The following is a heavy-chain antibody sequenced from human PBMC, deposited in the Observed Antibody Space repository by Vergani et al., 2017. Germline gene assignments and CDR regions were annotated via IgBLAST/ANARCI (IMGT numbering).Heavy chain of an antibody. CDR3: AGDRLPAATLSNWFDP. Sequence: QVQLVQSGAEVKKPGSSVKVSCKASGGTFSSYAISWVRQAPGQGLEWMGGIIPLFGTANYAQKFQGRVTITADESTSTAYMELSSLRSEDTAVYYCAGDRLPAATLSNWFDPWGQGTLVTVSS. V-gene: IGHV1-69*01. J-gene: IGHJ5*02. D-gene: IGHD2-2*01. CDR2: IIPLFGTA. CDR1: GGTFSSYA.